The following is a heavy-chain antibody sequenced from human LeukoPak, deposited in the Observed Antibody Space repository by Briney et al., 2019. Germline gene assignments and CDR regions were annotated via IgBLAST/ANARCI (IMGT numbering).Heavy chain of an antibody. CDR1: GGSISSYY. CDR3: ARRKEYSSSDDAFDI. D-gene: IGHD6-6*01. Sequence: SETLSLTCTVSGGSISSYYWSWIRQPPGKGLEWIGYIYYSGSTNYNPSLKSRVTISVDTSKNQFSLKLSSVTAADTAVYYCARRKEYSSSDDAFDIWGQGTMVTVSS. V-gene: IGHV4-59*08. J-gene: IGHJ3*02. CDR2: IYYSGST.